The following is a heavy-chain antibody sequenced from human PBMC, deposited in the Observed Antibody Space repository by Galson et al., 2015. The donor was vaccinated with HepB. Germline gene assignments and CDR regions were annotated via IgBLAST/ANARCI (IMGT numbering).Heavy chain of an antibody. D-gene: IGHD3-3*01. CDR3: ATSGFLEWYLVSDYYYMDV. V-gene: IGHV1-24*01. Sequence: SVKVSCKVSGYTLTELSMHWVRQAPGRGLEWMGGFDPEDGETIYAQKFQGRVTMTEDTSTDTAYMELSSPRSEDTAVYYCATSGFLEWYLVSDYYYMDVWGKGTTVTVSS. CDR1: GYTLTELS. J-gene: IGHJ6*03. CDR2: FDPEDGET.